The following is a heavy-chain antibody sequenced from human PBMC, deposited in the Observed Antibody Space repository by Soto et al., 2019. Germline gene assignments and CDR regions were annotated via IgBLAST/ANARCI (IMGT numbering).Heavy chain of an antibody. Sequence: PSDTLSLTSTVSGGSISSYYWSWIRQPPGKGLEWIGYIYYSGSTNYNPSLKSRVTISVDTSKNQFSLKLSSVTAADTAVYYCARAIGAALDPWGQGTLVNVSS. CDR3: ARAIGAALDP. V-gene: IGHV4-59*01. CDR1: GGSISSYY. D-gene: IGHD2-21*01. J-gene: IGHJ5*02. CDR2: IYYSGST.